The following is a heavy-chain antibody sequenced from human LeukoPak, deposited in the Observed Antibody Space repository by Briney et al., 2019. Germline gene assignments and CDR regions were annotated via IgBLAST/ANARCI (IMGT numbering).Heavy chain of an antibody. CDR3: ARHHSSSWYGSPNGMDV. Sequence: GESLKISCKGSGYSFTSYWIGWVRQMPGKGLEWMGIIYPGDSDTRYSPSFQGQVTISADKSISTAYLQWSSLKASDTAMYYCARHHSSSWYGSPNGMDVWGQGTTVTVSS. CDR1: GYSFTSYW. CDR2: IYPGDSDT. V-gene: IGHV5-51*01. J-gene: IGHJ6*02. D-gene: IGHD6-13*01.